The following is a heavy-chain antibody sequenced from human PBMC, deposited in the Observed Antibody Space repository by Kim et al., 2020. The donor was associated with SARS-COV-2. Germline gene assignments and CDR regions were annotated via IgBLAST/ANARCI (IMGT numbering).Heavy chain of an antibody. D-gene: IGHD3-22*01. V-gene: IGHV3-33*05. J-gene: IGHJ4*01. CDR1: GFTFSSYG. CDR3: ARAPNYYYDNSIYPDFD. CDR2: ISYDGSNK. Sequence: GGSLRLSCAASGFTFSSYGMHWVRQAPGKGLEWVAIISYDGSNKYYADSVKGRFTISRDNSKNTLDLQMNSLRAEDTAVYYCARAPNYYYDNSIYPDFD.